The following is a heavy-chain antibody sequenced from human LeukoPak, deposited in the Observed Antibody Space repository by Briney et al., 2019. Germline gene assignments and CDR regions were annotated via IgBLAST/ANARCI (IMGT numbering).Heavy chain of an antibody. CDR2: INSDGIST. V-gene: IGHV3-74*01. D-gene: IGHD2-8*02. Sequence: PGGSLRLSCAASGFTFSSYWMHWVRQAPGKGLVWVSRINSDGISTSYADSVKGRFTISRDNAKNTLYLQMNSLRAEDTAVYYCSRYDTGKGGFDIWGQGTMVTVSS. CDR3: SRYDTGKGGFDI. CDR1: GFTFSSYW. J-gene: IGHJ3*02.